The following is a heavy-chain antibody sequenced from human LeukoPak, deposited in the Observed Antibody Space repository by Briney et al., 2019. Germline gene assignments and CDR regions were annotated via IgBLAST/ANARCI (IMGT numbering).Heavy chain of an antibody. CDR3: AREYYDILTGYYKVGHFDY. CDR2: ISSSGSTI. J-gene: IGHJ4*02. CDR1: GFTFSNAW. Sequence: TGGSLRLSCAASGFTFSNAWMSWVRQAPGKGLEWVSYISSSGSTIYYADSVKGRFTISRDNAKNSLYLQMNSLRAEDTAVYYCAREYYDILTGYYKVGHFDYWGQGTLVTVSS. V-gene: IGHV3-11*04. D-gene: IGHD3-9*01.